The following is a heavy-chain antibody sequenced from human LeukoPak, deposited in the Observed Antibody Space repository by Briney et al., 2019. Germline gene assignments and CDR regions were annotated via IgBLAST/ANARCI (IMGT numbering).Heavy chain of an antibody. Sequence: ASVKVSCKASGGTFSSYAISWVRQAPGQGLEWMGGIIPIFGTANYAQKFQGRVTITTDESTSTAYMELSSLRSEDTAVYYCARGAWIQLKEEGFDYWGQGTLVTVSS. V-gene: IGHV1-69*05. CDR1: GGTFSSYA. CDR3: ARGAWIQLKEEGFDY. CDR2: IIPIFGTA. J-gene: IGHJ4*02. D-gene: IGHD5-18*01.